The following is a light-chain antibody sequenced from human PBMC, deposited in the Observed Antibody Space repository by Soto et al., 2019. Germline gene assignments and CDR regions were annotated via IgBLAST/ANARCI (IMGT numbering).Light chain of an antibody. CDR3: QQFNAYRRT. CDR2: DAS. V-gene: IGKV1-13*02. Sequence: AIQLTQSPSSLSASLGDTVIITCRASQDITSDLAWYQQRPEKAPVLLIYDASRLESGVPPRFSGGGSGTEFSLTISSLQPEDFATYFCQQFNAYRRTFGQGIKV. CDR1: QDITSD. J-gene: IGKJ1*01.